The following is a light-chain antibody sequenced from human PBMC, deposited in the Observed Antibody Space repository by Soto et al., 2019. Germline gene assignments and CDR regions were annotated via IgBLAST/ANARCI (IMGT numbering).Light chain of an antibody. CDR3: QSYDSSLSAYV. V-gene: IGLV1-40*01. Sequence: QSVLTQPPSVSVAPGQRVTSSCTGSSSNIGAGYGVHWYQQLPGTAPKLLIFRNNNRPSGVPDRFSGSKSGTSASLAITGLQAEDEADYYCQSYDSSLSAYVFATGTKVTVL. J-gene: IGLJ1*01. CDR1: SSNIGAGYG. CDR2: RNN.